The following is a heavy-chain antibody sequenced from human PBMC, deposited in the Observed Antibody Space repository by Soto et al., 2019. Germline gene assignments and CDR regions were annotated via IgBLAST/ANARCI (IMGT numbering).Heavy chain of an antibody. V-gene: IGHV4-31*03. Sequence: PSETLSLTCSVSGASISSGGYYWSWIRQHPGKGLGRIGYISYSGSTFYNPSLKCRVSISVDKSHNQFSLDLSSVPAADTDVYYCARDLLTGFDYRGQGRMVTV. CDR2: ISYSGST. J-gene: IGHJ4*02. D-gene: IGHD3-9*01. CDR1: GASISSGGYY. CDR3: ARDLLTGFDY.